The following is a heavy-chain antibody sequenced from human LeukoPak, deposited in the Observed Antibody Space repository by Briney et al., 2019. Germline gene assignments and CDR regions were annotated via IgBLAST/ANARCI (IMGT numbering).Heavy chain of an antibody. J-gene: IGHJ4*02. CDR1: GYSFTSYW. CDR3: AKDSTTVTDTGLGY. Sequence: GQSLNISCKGSGYSFTSYWIGRVRQGPGTGMERVAVIWYDGSNKYYADSVKGRFTISRDNSKNTLYMQMNSLRAEDTAVYYCAKDSTTVTDTGLGYWGQGTLVTVSS. V-gene: IGHV3-33*06. D-gene: IGHD4-17*01. CDR2: IWYDGSNK.